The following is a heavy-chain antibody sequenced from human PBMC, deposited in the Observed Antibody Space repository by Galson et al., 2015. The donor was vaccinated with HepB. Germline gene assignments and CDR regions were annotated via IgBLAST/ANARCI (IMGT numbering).Heavy chain of an antibody. Sequence: SVKVSCKASGYTFTSNGISWVRQAPGQGLEWMGWISVYSGNTNYVRKFQGRVTMTTDTSTTTVYMELRSLRIDDTAVYYCARDNGYRFDWWGQGTLVTVSS. J-gene: IGHJ4*02. D-gene: IGHD5-18*01. CDR1: GYTFTSNG. V-gene: IGHV1-18*04. CDR3: ARDNGYRFDW. CDR2: ISVYSGNT.